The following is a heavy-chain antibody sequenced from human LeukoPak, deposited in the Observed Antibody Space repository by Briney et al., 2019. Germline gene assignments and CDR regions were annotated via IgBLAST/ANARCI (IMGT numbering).Heavy chain of an antibody. J-gene: IGHJ4*02. V-gene: IGHV3-66*02. CDR3: ARPFARDASY. CDR1: GFTVSSNY. CDR2: IYSGGST. Sequence: GGSLRLSCAASGFTVSSNYMSWVRQAPGKGLEWVSVIYSGGSTYDADSVKGRVTISRDNSKNTLYLQMNSLRAEDTAVYYCARPFARDASYWGQGTLVTVSS.